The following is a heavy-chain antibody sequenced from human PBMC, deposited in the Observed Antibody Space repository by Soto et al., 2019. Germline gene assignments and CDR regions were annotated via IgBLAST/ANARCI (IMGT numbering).Heavy chain of an antibody. CDR3: ARSQGSSTSLEIYYYYYYGMDV. CDR1: GGTFSSYA. CDR2: IIPISGTA. J-gene: IGHJ6*02. D-gene: IGHD2-2*01. V-gene: IGHV1-69*01. Sequence: QVQLVQSGAEVKKPGSSVKVSCKASGGTFSSYAISWVRQAPGQGLEWMGGIIPISGTANYAQKFQGRVTMTADESTRRAEMELSSFRSEDTAVYYCARSQGSSTSLEIYYYYYYGMDVWGQGTTVTVSS.